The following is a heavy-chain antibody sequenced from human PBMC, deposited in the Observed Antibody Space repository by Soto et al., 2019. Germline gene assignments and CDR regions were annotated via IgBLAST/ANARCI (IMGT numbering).Heavy chain of an antibody. CDR3: ARDRGSGWYPGDYYYGMDV. CDR2: IIPILGTA. Sequence: SVKVSCKASGGTFSSYAISWVRQAPGQGLEWMGGIIPILGTANYAQKFQGRVTITADKSTSTAYMELSSLRSEDTAVYYCARDRGSGWYPGDYYYGMDVWGQGTTVTVSS. CDR1: GGTFSSYA. J-gene: IGHJ6*02. V-gene: IGHV1-69*10. D-gene: IGHD6-19*01.